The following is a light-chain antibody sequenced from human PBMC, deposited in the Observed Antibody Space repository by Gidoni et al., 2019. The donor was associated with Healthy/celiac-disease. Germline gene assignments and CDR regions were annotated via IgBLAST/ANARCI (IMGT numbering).Light chain of an antibody. J-gene: IGKJ1*01. Sequence: IQMTHSPSSLSASVGDRVTITCRASQSISSYLNWYQQKPGKAPKLLIYAASSWQSGVPSRFSGSGSGTDFTLTISSLQPEDFATYYCQQSYSTSWTFXQXTKVEIK. CDR2: AAS. CDR3: QQSYSTSWT. CDR1: QSISSY. V-gene: IGKV1-39*01.